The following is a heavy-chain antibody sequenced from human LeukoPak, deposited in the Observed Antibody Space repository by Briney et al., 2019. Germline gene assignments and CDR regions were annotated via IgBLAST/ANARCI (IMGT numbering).Heavy chain of an antibody. CDR2: INPSGGST. D-gene: IGHD3-10*01. CDR1: GYTFTSYY. V-gene: IGHV1-46*01. Sequence: GASVKVSCKASGYTFTSYYMHWVRQAPGQGLEWMGIINPSGGSTSYAQKFQGRVTMTRDTSTSTVYMELSSLRSEDTAAYYCARAGFEFGYFQHWGQGTLVTVSS. CDR3: ARAGFEFGYFQH. J-gene: IGHJ1*01.